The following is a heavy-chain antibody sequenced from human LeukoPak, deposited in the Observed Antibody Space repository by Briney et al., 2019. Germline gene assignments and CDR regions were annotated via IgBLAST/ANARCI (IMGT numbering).Heavy chain of an antibody. CDR3: ARGWRSGLSGAVDH. D-gene: IGHD6-19*01. CDR2: VTHSGSI. V-gene: IGHV4-34*01. J-gene: IGHJ5*02. Sequence: PSETLSLTCAVYGGPFSAYYWFWIRQPPGKGLEWIGEVTHSGSINYNPSLKSRITISVDTSKNQFSLRVTSVTAADTAVYYCARGWRSGLSGAVDHWGQGTLVTVSS. CDR1: GGPFSAYY.